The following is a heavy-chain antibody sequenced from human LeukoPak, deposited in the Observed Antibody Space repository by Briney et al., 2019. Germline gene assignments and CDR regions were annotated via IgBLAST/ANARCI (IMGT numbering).Heavy chain of an antibody. CDR3: EAPSRYLEWSTN. J-gene: IGHJ4*02. CDR2: FYYSGSP. V-gene: IGHV4-39*01. Sequence: PSETLSLTCTVSSGSIRSSSYYWGWIRQPPGKGLEWIGSFYYSGSPYYNPCLKSRVTIAVDMSKNRFSLKLSSVTAADTAVYYCEAPSRYLEWSTNWGQGTLVTVSS. CDR1: SGSIRSSSYY. D-gene: IGHD3-3*01.